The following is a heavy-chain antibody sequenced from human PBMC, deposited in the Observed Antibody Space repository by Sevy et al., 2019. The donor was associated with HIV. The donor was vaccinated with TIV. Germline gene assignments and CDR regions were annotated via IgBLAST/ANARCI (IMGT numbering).Heavy chain of an antibody. CDR3: AKIHSRMIPGNGALDY. CDR1: GFSFSNYV. V-gene: IGHV3-23*01. Sequence: GGSLRLSCTASGFSFSNYVMAWVRQAPGKGLEWVSSVSPTSLSTYDAESVKGRFTSSRENSKNTLYLQMNSLRAEDTASYYCAKIHSRMIPGNGALDYWGRGTLVTVSS. D-gene: IGHD3-16*01. J-gene: IGHJ4*01. CDR2: VSPTSLST.